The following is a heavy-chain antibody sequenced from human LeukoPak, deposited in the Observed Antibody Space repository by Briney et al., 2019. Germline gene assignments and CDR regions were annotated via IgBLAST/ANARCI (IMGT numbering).Heavy chain of an antibody. CDR3: ARALVAGEVISFDP. D-gene: IGHD3-3*01. CDR2: IGSGDDL. J-gene: IGHJ5*02. CDR1: GFTFRIHA. V-gene: IGHV3-23*01. Sequence: GGSLRLSCAASGFTFRIHAMSWVRQAPGKGLEWVSTIGSGDDLHYADSVKGRFTVSRDDPQNTLYLQMNSLRSEDTAVYYCARALVAGEVISFDPWGQGTLVTVSS.